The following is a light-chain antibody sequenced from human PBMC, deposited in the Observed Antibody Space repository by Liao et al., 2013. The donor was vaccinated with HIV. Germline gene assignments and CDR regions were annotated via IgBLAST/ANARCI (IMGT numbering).Light chain of an antibody. V-gene: IGLV3-1*01. J-gene: IGLJ2*01. Sequence: SYDLTQPSSVSVSPGQTASITCSGDKLGDKYVSWYQQKPGQSPVLVIYQDAKRPSGIPERFSGSNSGNTATLTISGTQAMDEADYYCQAWDSRVVFGGGTKLTVL. CDR2: QDA. CDR1: KLGDKY. CDR3: QAWDSRVV.